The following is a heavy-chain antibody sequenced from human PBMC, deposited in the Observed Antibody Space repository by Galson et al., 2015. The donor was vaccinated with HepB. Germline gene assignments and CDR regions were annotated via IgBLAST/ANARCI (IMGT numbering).Heavy chain of an antibody. CDR2: INAGNGNT. V-gene: IGHV1-3*01. J-gene: IGHJ5*02. D-gene: IGHD4-17*01. CDR3: ARGPLNTVTTPRNWFDP. Sequence: SVKVSCKASGYTFTGYAMHWVRQAPGQRLEWMGWINAGNGNTKYSQKFQGRVTITRDTSASTAYMELSSLRSEDTAVYYCARGPLNTVTTPRNWFDPWGQGTLVTVSS. CDR1: GYTFTGYA.